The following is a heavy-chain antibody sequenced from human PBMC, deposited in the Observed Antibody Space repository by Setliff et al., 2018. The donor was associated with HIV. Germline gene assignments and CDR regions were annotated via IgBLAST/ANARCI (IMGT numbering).Heavy chain of an antibody. J-gene: IGHJ1*01. CDR3: ARQWRDQYHSGVSTEDFQH. Sequence: KASETLSLTCAVSAYSISSGYYWGWIRQPPGKGLEWIGSIYHSGSTYYNPSLMSRVTISVDTSKNQFSLKLRSVTAADTAVCYCARQWRDQYHSGVSTEDFQHWGLGTLVTVSS. CDR1: AYSISSGYY. CDR2: IYHSGST. V-gene: IGHV4-38-2*01. D-gene: IGHD2-15*01.